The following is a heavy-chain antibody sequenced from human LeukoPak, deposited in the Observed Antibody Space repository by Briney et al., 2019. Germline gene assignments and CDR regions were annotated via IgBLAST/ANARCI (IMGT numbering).Heavy chain of an antibody. CDR2: INPNSGGT. V-gene: IGHV1-2*02. Sequence: GASVKVSCKASGYTFTGYYMHWVRQAPGQGLEWMGWINPNSGGTNYAQKLQGRVTMTTDTSTSTAYMELRSLRSDDTAVYYCARDPLRGLSSSSLPTWFDPWGQGTLVTVSS. CDR3: ARDPLRGLSSSSLPTWFDP. J-gene: IGHJ5*02. D-gene: IGHD6-6*01. CDR1: GYTFTGYY.